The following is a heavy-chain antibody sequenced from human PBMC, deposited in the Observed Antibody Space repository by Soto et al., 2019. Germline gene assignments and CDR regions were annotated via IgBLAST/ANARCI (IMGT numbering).Heavy chain of an antibody. CDR2: IKTKAQGETK. D-gene: IGHD3-3*01. Sequence: EVQLVESGGGLVQPGGSLRLSCATSVFIFTNAWMNWVRQAPGRGLEWVGGIKTKAQGETKDYAAPVKGRFTISRYATSTRHQQMTSLRTEETALYSCTTGSYEGYWGQGDLVNVS. CDR1: VFIFTNAW. J-gene: IGHJ4*02. CDR3: TTGSYEGY. V-gene: IGHV3-15*07.